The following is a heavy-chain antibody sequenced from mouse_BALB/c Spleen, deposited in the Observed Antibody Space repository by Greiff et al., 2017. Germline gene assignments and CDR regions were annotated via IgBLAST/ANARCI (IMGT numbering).Heavy chain of an antibody. Sequence: EVKLMESGGGLVQPGGSRKLSCAASGFTFSSFGMHWVRQAPEKGLEWVAYISSGSSTIYYADTVKGRFTISRDNPKNTLFLQMTSLRSEDTAMYYCARDDGYYRYYFDYWGQGTTLTVSS. V-gene: IGHV5-17*02. CDR2: ISSGSSTI. D-gene: IGHD2-3*01. J-gene: IGHJ2*01. CDR3: ARDDGYYRYYFDY. CDR1: GFTFSSFG.